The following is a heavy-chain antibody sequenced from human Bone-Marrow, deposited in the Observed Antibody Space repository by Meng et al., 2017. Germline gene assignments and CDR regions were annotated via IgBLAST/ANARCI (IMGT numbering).Heavy chain of an antibody. D-gene: IGHD3-10*01. CDR1: GYTFTSYY. Sequence: ASVKVSCKASGYTFTSYYMHWVRQSPGQGLEWMGIINPSGGSTSYAQKFQGRVTMTRDTSTSTVYMERSSLRSEDTAVYYCARDDAKLNDAFDIWGQGTMVTVSS. V-gene: IGHV1-46*01. J-gene: IGHJ3*02. CDR2: INPSGGST. CDR3: ARDDAKLNDAFDI.